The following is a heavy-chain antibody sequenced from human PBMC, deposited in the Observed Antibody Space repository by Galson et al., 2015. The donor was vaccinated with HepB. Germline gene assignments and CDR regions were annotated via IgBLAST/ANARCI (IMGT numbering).Heavy chain of an antibody. V-gene: IGHV3-9*01. D-gene: IGHD2-2*01. Sequence: SLRLSCAASGFTFDDYAMHWVRQAPGKGLEWVSGISWNSGSIGYADSVKGRFTISRDNAKNSLYLQMNSLRAEDTALYYCAKDMSSTSILGRFDYWGQGTLVTVSS. J-gene: IGHJ4*02. CDR1: GFTFDDYA. CDR2: ISWNSGSI. CDR3: AKDMSSTSILGRFDY.